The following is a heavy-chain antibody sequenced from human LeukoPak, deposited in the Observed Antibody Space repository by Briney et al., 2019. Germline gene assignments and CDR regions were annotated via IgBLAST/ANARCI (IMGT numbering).Heavy chain of an antibody. D-gene: IGHD3-10*01. CDR3: AGDYGSGSYRFDY. CDR2: IYYSGST. CDR1: GYSISSYS. J-gene: IGHJ4*02. Sequence: SETLSLTCTVSGYSISSYSWSWVRQPPGRGLEWIGYIYYSGSTTYNPSLKSRVTISLDTSKNQFSLKLSSVTAAGTAVYYCAGDYGSGSYRFDYWGQGTLVTVSS. V-gene: IGHV4-59*12.